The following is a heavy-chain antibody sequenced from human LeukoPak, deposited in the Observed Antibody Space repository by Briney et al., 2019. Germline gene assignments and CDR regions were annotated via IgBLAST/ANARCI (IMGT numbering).Heavy chain of an antibody. CDR3: ARDHYYDGRGRFDP. Sequence: SETLSLTCTVSGGSVTSGCYDWVWIRQSPGKGLEWIGSVYFDGGTHYNPSLQSRVTISIDTSKNQFSLRLSSVTAADTAPYYCARDHYYDGRGRFDPWGQGTLVTVSS. CDR1: GGSVTSGCYD. CDR2: VYFDGGT. J-gene: IGHJ5*02. D-gene: IGHD3-16*01. V-gene: IGHV4-39*07.